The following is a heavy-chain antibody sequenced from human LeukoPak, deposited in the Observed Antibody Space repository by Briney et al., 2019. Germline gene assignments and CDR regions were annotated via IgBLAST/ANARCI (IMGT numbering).Heavy chain of an antibody. V-gene: IGHV3-23*01. CDR3: AKAISYYDFWSGVDY. CDR1: GFTFSSYA. J-gene: IGHJ4*02. D-gene: IGHD3-3*01. Sequence: PGGSLRLSCAASGFTFSSYAMSWVRQAPGKGLVWVSAISGSGGSTYYADSVKGRFTISRDNSKNTLYLQMNSLRAEDTAVYYCAKAISYYDFWSGVDYWGQGTLVTVSS. CDR2: ISGSGGST.